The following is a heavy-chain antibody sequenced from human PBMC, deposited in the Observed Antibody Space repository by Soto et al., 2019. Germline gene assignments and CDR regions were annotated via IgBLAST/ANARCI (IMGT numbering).Heavy chain of an antibody. CDR2: IIPILGIA. D-gene: IGHD4-17*01. CDR3: AREGTVRRGPYYYYMDV. J-gene: IGHJ6*03. Sequence: QVQLVQSGAEVKKPGSSVKVSCKASGGTFSSYTISWVRQAPGQGLEWMGRIIPILGIANYAQKFQGRVTITADKSTSTAYMELSSLRSEDTAVYYCAREGTVRRGPYYYYMDVWGKGTTVTVSS. CDR1: GGTFSSYT. V-gene: IGHV1-69*08.